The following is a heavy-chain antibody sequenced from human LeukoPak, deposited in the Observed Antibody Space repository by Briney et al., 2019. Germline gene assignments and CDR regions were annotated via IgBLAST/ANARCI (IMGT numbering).Heavy chain of an antibody. CDR1: GGSIRNYY. Sequence: SETLSLTCTVSGGSIRNYYWSWIRRPPGKGLEWIGYIYNSGSTNYNPSLKSRVTISADTSKNQFSLRLTSVTAADTGAYYCARHYSPDFCADDCYTFDYWGQGTLVTVSS. CDR2: IYNSGST. CDR3: ARHYSPDFCADDCYTFDY. D-gene: IGHD2-21*02. J-gene: IGHJ4*02. V-gene: IGHV4-59*08.